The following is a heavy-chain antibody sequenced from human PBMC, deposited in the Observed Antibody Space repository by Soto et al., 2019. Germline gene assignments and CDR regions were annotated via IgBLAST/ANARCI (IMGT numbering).Heavy chain of an antibody. J-gene: IGHJ4*02. Sequence: DVQLLEAGGGLVQPGGSLRLSCAASGFSFKNYGMSWVRQAPGKGLEWLSAIIGNGDTAYYADSVRGRFIISRDNSKNTLYLQLNDLGVEDTAMYYCAKDYDYGDSLPYDYWGQGTLVTVSS. D-gene: IGHD4-17*01. V-gene: IGHV3-23*01. CDR3: AKDYDYGDSLPYDY. CDR2: IIGNGDTA. CDR1: GFSFKNYG.